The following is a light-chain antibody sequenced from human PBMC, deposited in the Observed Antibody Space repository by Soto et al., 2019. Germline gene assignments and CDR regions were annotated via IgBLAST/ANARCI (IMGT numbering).Light chain of an antibody. V-gene: IGKV3-15*01. J-gene: IGKJ5*01. Sequence: EIVMTQSPATLSVSPGERFTLSCRASQSVSSNLAWYQQKPGQAPRLLIYAASTRATGVPARFSGSGSGTEFTLTISRLEPEDFAVYYCQQYGSSPITFGQGTRLEIK. CDR3: QQYGSSPIT. CDR2: AAS. CDR1: QSVSSN.